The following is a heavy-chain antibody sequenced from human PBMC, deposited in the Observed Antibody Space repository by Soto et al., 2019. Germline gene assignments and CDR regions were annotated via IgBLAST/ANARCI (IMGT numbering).Heavy chain of an antibody. CDR2: IYYSGST. Sequence: SETLSLTCTVSGGSISSSSYYWGWIRQPPGKGLEWIGSIYYSGSTYYNPSLKSRVTISVDTSKNQFSLKLSSVTAADTAVYYCATRGILEWLNWFDPWGQGTLVTVSS. V-gene: IGHV4-39*01. D-gene: IGHD3-3*01. CDR1: GGSISSSSYY. J-gene: IGHJ5*02. CDR3: ATRGILEWLNWFDP.